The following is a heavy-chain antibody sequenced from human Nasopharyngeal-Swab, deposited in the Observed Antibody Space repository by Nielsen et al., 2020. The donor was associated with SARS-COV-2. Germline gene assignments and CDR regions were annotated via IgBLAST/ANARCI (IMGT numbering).Heavy chain of an antibody. Sequence: GESLKIPCAAPGFTFSDYYIALIPQAPGTGAAWGSYIIPCGRSTDSADSVKGRFTISRDNANNLLYLQMNSLRGEDTAVYYCAREKGYQVLLDYYYHGLDVWGHGTAVTVSS. CDR2: IIPCGRST. D-gene: IGHD3-10*01. V-gene: IGHV3-11*01. J-gene: IGHJ6*02. CDR3: AREKGYQVLLDYYYHGLDV. CDR1: GFTFSDYY.